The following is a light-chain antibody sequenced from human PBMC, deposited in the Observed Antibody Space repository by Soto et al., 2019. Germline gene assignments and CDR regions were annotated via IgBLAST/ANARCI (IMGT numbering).Light chain of an antibody. J-gene: IGKJ4*01. CDR1: QSVSSTK. CDR2: GAS. CDR3: QQFGSSPLLT. Sequence: EIVLTQSPGTLSLSPGERATLSCRASQSVSSTKLAWYHQRPGQAXXLLLFGASNRATGVPDRFSGSGCGTDFTLAISRLEPEDFAVYYGQQFGSSPLLTFGGGTKVDIK. V-gene: IGKV3-20*01.